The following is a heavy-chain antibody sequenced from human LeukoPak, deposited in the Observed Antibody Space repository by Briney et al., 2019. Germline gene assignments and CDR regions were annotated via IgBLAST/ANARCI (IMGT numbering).Heavy chain of an antibody. J-gene: IGHJ4*02. CDR1: GDSMGNDY. Sequence: SETLSLTRTVSGDSMGNDYWSWIRQSAGKGLEWIGRISTSGSTDYNPSLRSRVTMSVDTSRNQFSLTLTSMTAADTAVYYCARNEFRSYGLVHYWGQGTLVTVSS. CDR3: ARNEFRSYGLVHY. V-gene: IGHV4-4*07. D-gene: IGHD6-6*01. CDR2: ISTSGST.